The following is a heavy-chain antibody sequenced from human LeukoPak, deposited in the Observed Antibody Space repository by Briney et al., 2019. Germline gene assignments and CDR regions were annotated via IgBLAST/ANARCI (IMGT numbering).Heavy chain of an antibody. CDR2: IRSRSSYI. CDR3: ARGDIWFGESTY. D-gene: IGHD3-10*01. Sequence: AGGSLRLSCAASGFTFSSYEMNWVRQAPGKGLEWVSSIRSRSSYIYYADSVKGRFTISRDNAKNSLYLQMNSLRADDTAVYYCARGDIWFGESTYWGQGTLVTVSS. CDR1: GFTFSSYE. J-gene: IGHJ4*02. V-gene: IGHV3-21*01.